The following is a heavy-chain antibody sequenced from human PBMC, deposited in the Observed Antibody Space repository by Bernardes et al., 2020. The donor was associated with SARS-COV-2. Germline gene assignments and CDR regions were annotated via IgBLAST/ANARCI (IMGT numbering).Heavy chain of an antibody. CDR2: INPSSGVT. D-gene: IGHD6-13*01. Sequence: ASVKVSCKASGYTFTFYYIHWVRQAPGQGLEWMGTINPSSGVTNYAQRFQGRVTMTRDTSTSTVYMELSSLRSEDTAVYYCARGTIAAAGEYWGQGTPVTVSS. J-gene: IGHJ4*02. CDR3: ARGTIAAAGEY. V-gene: IGHV1-46*03. CDR1: GYTFTFYY.